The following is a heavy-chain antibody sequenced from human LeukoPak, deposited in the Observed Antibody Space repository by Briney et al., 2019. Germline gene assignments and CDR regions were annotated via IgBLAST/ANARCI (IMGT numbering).Heavy chain of an antibody. J-gene: IGHJ4*02. V-gene: IGHV1-2*02. CDR1: GYTFTGYY. CDR3: ARDGVAADGGWEGDFDY. Sequence: EASVKVSCKASGYTFTGYYMHWVRQAPGQGLEWMGWINPNSGGTNYAQKFQGRVTMTRDTSISTAYMELSRLRSDDTAVYYCARDGVAADGGWEGDFDYWGQGTLVTVSS. CDR2: INPNSGGT. D-gene: IGHD6-13*01.